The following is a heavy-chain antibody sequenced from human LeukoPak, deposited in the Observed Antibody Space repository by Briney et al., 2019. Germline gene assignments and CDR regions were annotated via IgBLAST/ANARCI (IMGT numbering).Heavy chain of an antibody. CDR2: IRYDGSNK. V-gene: IGHV3-30*02. CDR3: AKDPYSSSWYYYYMDV. CDR1: GFTFSSYG. Sequence: GGSLRLSCAASGFTFSSYGMHWVRQAPGKGLEWVAFIRYDGSNKYYADSVKGRFTISRDNSKNTLYLQMNSLRAEDTAVYYCAKDPYSSSWYYYYMDVWGKGTTVTVSS. D-gene: IGHD6-13*01. J-gene: IGHJ6*03.